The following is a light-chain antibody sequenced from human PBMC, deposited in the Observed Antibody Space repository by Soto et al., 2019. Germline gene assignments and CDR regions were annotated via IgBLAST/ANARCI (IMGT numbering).Light chain of an antibody. CDR2: ANN. V-gene: IGLV1-40*01. CDR3: QSYDNSLSVLYV. CDR1: SSNIGAGYD. Sequence: QSVLTQPPSMSGAPGQRVTIPCTGSSSNIGAGYDVHWYQQLPGTAPKLLIYANNNRPSWVPDRFSASKSDTSASLAITGLQVEDEADYYCQSYDNSLSVLYVFGTGTKVTVL. J-gene: IGLJ1*01.